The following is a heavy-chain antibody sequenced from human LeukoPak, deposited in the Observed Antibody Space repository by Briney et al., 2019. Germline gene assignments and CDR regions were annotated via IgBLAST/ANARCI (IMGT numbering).Heavy chain of an antibody. CDR2: INPNSGGT. CDR1: GCTFTGYY. J-gene: IGHJ4*02. D-gene: IGHD3-22*01. CDR3: ARDGLPVYYDSSGYSDY. Sequence: ASVKVSCKASGCTFTGYYMHWVRQAPGQGLEWMGWINPNSGGTNYAQKFQGRVTMTRDTSISTAYMELSRLRSDDTAVYYCARDGLPVYYDSSGYSDYWGQGTLVTVSS. V-gene: IGHV1-2*02.